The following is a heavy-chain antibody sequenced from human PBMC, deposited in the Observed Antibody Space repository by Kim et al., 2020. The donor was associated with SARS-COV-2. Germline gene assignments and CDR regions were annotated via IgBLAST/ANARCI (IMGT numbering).Heavy chain of an antibody. V-gene: IGHV7-4-1*02. Sequence: ASVKVSCKASGYTFTNYAMNWVRQAPGQGLEWMGWINTNTGNPAYAQGLTGRFALSTDTSASTAYLQLRSLRAEDTAVYYCARKSSSSRSLDNWGQGT. CDR2: INTNTGNP. CDR1: GYTFTNYA. J-gene: IGHJ4*02. D-gene: IGHD6-13*01. CDR3: ARKSSSSRSLDN.